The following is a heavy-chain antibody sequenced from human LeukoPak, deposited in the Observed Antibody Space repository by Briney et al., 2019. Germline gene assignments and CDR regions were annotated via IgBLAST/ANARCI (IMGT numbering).Heavy chain of an antibody. CDR3: AKVRSEYSSSYHFDY. D-gene: IGHD6-6*01. CDR1: GFTFSSYA. Sequence: GGSLRLSCAASGFTFSSYAMSWVRQAPGKGLEWVSAISGSGGSTYYADSVKGRFTISRDNSKNTLYLQMNSLRAEDTAVYYCAKVRSEYSSSYHFDYWGQGTLVTVSS. J-gene: IGHJ4*02. V-gene: IGHV3-23*01. CDR2: ISGSGGST.